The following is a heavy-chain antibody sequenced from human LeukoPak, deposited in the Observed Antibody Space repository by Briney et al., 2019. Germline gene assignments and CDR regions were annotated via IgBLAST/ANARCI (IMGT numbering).Heavy chain of an antibody. CDR1: GFTFSSYG. V-gene: IGHV3-30*18. J-gene: IGHJ6*02. CDR2: ISYDGSNK. D-gene: IGHD3-16*01. CDR3: AKDQWGSSAGMDV. Sequence: PGGSLRLSCAASGFTFSSYGMHWVRQAPGKGLEWVAVISYDGSNKYYADSVKGRFTISRDNSKNTLYLQMNSLRAEDTAVYYCAKDQWGSSAGMDVWGQGTTATVSS.